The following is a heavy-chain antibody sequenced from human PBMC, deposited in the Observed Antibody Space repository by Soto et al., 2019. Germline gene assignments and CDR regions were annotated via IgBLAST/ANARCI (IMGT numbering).Heavy chain of an antibody. J-gene: IGHJ6*02. CDR3: AKEADYYYYYGMDV. V-gene: IGHV3-9*01. CDR2: ISWNSGSI. CDR1: GFTFDDYA. Sequence: GGSLRLSCAASGFTFDDYAMHWVRQAPGKGLEWVSGISWNSGSIGYADSVKGRFTISRDNSKDTLYLQMNSLRAEDTAVYYCAKEADYYYYYGMDVWGQGTTVTVSS.